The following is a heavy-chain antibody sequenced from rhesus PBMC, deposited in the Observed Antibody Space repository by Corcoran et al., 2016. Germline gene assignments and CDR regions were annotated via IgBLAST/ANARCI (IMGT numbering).Heavy chain of an antibody. J-gene: IGHJ4*01. CDR3: ARDCSSYLNDY. V-gene: IGHV4-80*01. Sequence: QVQLQESGPGLVKPSETLSLTCTVSGASISNYWWSWIRQSPGKGLEWMAEINGDGGIAYHNHSLRSRVTISRDASRKQFSLKLTSVTAADTAVYYCARDCSSYLNDYWGQGVLVTVSS. CDR2: INGDGGIA. D-gene: IGHD2-15*01. CDR1: GASISNYW.